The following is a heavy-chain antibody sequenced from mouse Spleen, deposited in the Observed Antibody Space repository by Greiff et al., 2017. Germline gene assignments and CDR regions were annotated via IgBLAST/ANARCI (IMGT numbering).Heavy chain of an antibody. Sequence: QVQLQQPGAELVRPGSSVKLSCKASGYTFTSYWMHWVKQRPIQGLEWIGNIDPSDSETHYNQKFKDKATLTVDKSSSTAYMQLSSLTSEDSAVYYCARGGTTVVPSPYWYFDVWGTGTTVTVSS. CDR3: ARGGTTVVPSPYWYFDV. CDR2: IDPSDSET. D-gene: IGHD1-1*01. J-gene: IGHJ1*03. CDR1: GYTFTSYW. V-gene: IGHV1-52*01.